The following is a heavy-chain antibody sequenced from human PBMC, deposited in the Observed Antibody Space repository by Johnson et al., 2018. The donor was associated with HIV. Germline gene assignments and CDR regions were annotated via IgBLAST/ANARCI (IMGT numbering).Heavy chain of an antibody. CDR1: GFTFSSYG. J-gene: IGHJ3*01. V-gene: IGHV3-30*02. CDR2: IRFDGSNK. Sequence: QVQLVESGGGLVQPGGSLRLSCAASGFTFSSYGMHWVRQAPGKGLEWVAFIRFDGSNKYYTDSVKGRFTISRDNSNNRLYLQMNSLRAEDTAIYYCEGYCSGGACYSGVSAFDVWGQGTMVTVSS. D-gene: IGHD2-15*01. CDR3: EGYCSGGACYSGVSAFDV.